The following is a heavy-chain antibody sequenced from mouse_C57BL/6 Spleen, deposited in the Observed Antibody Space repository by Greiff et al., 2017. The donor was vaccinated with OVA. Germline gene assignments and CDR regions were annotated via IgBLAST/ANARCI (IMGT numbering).Heavy chain of an antibody. CDR1: GYTFTSYW. Sequence: QVQLQQPGAELVRPGSSVKLSCKASGYTFTSYWMHWVKQRPIQGLEWIGNIDPSDSETHYNQKFKDKATLTVDKSSSTAYMQLSSLTSEDSAVYYCARQTAQVYFDYWGRGTTLTVSS. CDR2: IDPSDSET. CDR3: ARQTAQVYFDY. V-gene: IGHV1-52*01. D-gene: IGHD3-2*02. J-gene: IGHJ2*01.